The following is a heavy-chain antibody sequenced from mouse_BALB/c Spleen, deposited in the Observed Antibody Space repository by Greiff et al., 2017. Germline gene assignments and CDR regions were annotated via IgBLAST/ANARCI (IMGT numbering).Heavy chain of an antibody. Sequence: EVKLMESGGGLVKPGGSLKLSCAASGFTFSSYAISWVRQTPEKRLEWVATISSGGSYTYYPDSVKGRFTISRDNAKNTLYLQMSSLRSEDTAMYYCAREDGYGYAMDYWGQGTSVTVSS. CDR1: GFTFSSYA. CDR3: AREDGYGYAMDY. V-gene: IGHV5-9-3*01. J-gene: IGHJ4*01. CDR2: ISSGGSYT. D-gene: IGHD2-2*01.